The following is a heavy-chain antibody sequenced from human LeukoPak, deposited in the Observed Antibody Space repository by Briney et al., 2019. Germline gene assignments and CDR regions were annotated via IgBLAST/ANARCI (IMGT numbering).Heavy chain of an antibody. J-gene: IGHJ6*03. Sequence: PSDTLSLTCSLSGGSISSSSYYWGWIRQPPGKGLEWIGSMYYSGSTHYNPSLTSRDTISVDTYKNQFSLQLRSLTAPDTVVYYCARVGSSGWSYYFYRDVWGKRTTVTVSS. CDR3: ARVGSSGWSYYFYRDV. D-gene: IGHD6-19*01. CDR2: MYYSGST. V-gene: IGHV4-39*07. CDR1: GGSISSSSYY.